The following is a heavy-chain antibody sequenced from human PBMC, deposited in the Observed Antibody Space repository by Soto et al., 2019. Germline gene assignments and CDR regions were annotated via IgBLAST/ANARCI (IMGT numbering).Heavy chain of an antibody. Sequence: PGGSLRLSCAASGFTVSSNYMSWVRQAPGKGLEWVSVIYSGGSTYYADSVKGRFTISSDNSKNTLYLQMNSVRAEDTAVYYCARDWYYDNYYYYGMDVWGQGTTVTVSS. CDR2: IYSGGST. D-gene: IGHD3-9*01. CDR1: GFTVSSNY. J-gene: IGHJ6*02. V-gene: IGHV3-53*01. CDR3: ARDWYYDNYYYYGMDV.